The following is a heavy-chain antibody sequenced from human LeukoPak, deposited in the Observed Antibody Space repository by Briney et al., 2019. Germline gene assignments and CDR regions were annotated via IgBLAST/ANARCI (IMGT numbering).Heavy chain of an antibody. V-gene: IGHV4-39*01. CDR3: ARHSRSGYSGYENAFDI. CDR2: IYYSGSA. CDR1: GGSISSSSYY. Sequence: SETLSLTCTVSGGSISSSSYYWGWIRQPPGKGLEWIGSIYYSGSAYYTPSLKSRVTISVDTTKNQFSLKLSSVTAADTAVYYCARHSRSGYSGYENAFDIWGQGTMVTVSS. D-gene: IGHD5-12*01. J-gene: IGHJ3*02.